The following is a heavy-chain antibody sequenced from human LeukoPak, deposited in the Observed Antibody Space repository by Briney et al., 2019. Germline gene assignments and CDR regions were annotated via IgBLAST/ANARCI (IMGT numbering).Heavy chain of an antibody. V-gene: IGHV3-48*01. CDR3: SRDRHCIGSTCYGL. J-gene: IGHJ4*02. Sequence: GGSLRLSCAASGFTFSSYSMNWVRQAPGKGLEWVSYISSSSSTIYYADSVKGRFTISRDNAKNSLYLQMNSLRAEDTAVYYCSRDRHCIGSTCYGLWGQGTRVTASS. CDR1: GFTFSSYS. CDR2: ISSSSSTI. D-gene: IGHD2-2*01.